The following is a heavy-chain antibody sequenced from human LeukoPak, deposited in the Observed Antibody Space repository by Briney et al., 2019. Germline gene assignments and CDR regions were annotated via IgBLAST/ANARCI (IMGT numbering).Heavy chain of an antibody. CDR1: GYTFTSYD. Sequence: SVKVSCKASGYTFTSYDISWVRQAPGQGLEWMGGIIPIFGTANYARKFQGRVTITADESTSTACMELSSLRSEDTAVYYCARVRYYDSSGPEYYFDYWGQGTLVTVSS. J-gene: IGHJ4*02. CDR3: ARVRYYDSSGPEYYFDY. CDR2: IIPIFGTA. D-gene: IGHD3-22*01. V-gene: IGHV1-69*13.